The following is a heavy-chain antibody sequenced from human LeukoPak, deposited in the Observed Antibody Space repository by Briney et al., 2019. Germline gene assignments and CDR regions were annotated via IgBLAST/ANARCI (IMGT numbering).Heavy chain of an antibody. J-gene: IGHJ4*02. Sequence: ASVKVSCKASGYTFTSYGISWVRQAPGQGLEWMGWISAYNGNTNYAQKLQGRVTMTTDTSTSTAYMELRSLRSDDTAVYYCARDVAVIITGTDYFDYWGQGTLVTVSS. CDR3: ARDVAVIITGTDYFDY. CDR1: GYTFTSYG. D-gene: IGHD1-20*01. V-gene: IGHV1-18*01. CDR2: ISAYNGNT.